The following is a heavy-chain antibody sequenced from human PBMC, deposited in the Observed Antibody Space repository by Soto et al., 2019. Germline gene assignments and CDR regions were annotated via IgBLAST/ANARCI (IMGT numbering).Heavy chain of an antibody. V-gene: IGHV4-30-4*01. Sequence: QVQLQESGPGLVEPSQTLSLTCTVSGGSISSVYYYWSWIRQPPGKGLEWMGHIYDSGSTYSNPSVESRASISVDTPKNPFSPKLPSVTDADTAVYYCARGPAGDKVDYWGQGTLVTVSS. CDR1: GGSISSVYYY. J-gene: IGHJ4*02. D-gene: IGHD7-27*01. CDR3: ARGPAGDKVDY. CDR2: IYDSGST.